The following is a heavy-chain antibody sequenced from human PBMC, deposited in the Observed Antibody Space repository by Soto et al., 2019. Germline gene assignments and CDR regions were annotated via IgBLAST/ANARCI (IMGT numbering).Heavy chain of an antibody. CDR1: GGSISDYY. V-gene: IGHV4-59*08. D-gene: IGHD3-9*01. CDR3: ARHPLGRYFYSDYYYGMDV. J-gene: IGHJ6*02. Sequence: QVQLQASGPGLVKSSETLSLTCTVSGGSISDYYWNWIRQPPGKGLEWIGYIYDSGSTNYNPSLKSRVTISVDTSKNQFSLRLSSVTAADTAVYYCARHPLGRYFYSDYYYGMDVWGQGPTVTVSS. CDR2: IYDSGST.